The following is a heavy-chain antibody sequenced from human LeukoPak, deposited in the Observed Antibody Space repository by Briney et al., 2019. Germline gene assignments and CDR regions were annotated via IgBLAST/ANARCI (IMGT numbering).Heavy chain of an antibody. V-gene: IGHV3-30-3*01. CDR3: ARDSWAMDV. D-gene: IGHD1-26*01. CDR2: ISYDESNK. J-gene: IGHJ6*02. Sequence: GGSLRLSCAASGFTFSSYAMYWVRQAPGRGLEWVAFISYDESNKFCADSVKGRFTVSRDNSKNMLYLQMNSLISEDTAVYYCARDSWAMDVWGQGTTVIVSS. CDR1: GFTFSSYA.